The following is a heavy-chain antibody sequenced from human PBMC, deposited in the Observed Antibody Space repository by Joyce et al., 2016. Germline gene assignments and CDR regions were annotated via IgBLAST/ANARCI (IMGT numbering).Heavy chain of an antibody. D-gene: IGHD3-16*01. J-gene: IGHJ6*02. CDR1: GFTFSDWS. V-gene: IGHV3-21*02. CDR3: ARGGIRYDYSMDV. Sequence: EVQLVESGGSLVKPGGSLRISCAASGFTFSDWSMSWFRQAPGKGLEWVSAISGDSSYIFYADSVRDRFTVSRDNAKNSLYLQMYSLRVEDTAVFYCARGGIRYDYSMDVWGQGTTVTVSS. CDR2: ISGDSSYI.